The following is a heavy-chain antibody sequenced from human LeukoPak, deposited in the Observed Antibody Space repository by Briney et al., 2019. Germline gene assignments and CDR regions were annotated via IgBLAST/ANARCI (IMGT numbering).Heavy chain of an antibody. CDR1: GLTFSDAW. CDR2: IRNDRIT. Sequence: GESLRLSCVLSGLTFSDAWMSWVRQAPGKGLEWVGRIRNDRITDYAAPMQGRFSISRDNSINTFYLQMNSLRTEDTGMYFCTWMATIFTVDYWGQGTLVTVSS. CDR3: TWMATIFTVDY. J-gene: IGHJ4*02. V-gene: IGHV3-15*01. D-gene: IGHD5-12*01.